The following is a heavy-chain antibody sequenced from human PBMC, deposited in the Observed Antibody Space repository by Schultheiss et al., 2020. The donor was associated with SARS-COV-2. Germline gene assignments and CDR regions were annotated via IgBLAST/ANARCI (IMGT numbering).Heavy chain of an antibody. J-gene: IGHJ4*02. CDR3: ARSYYGSGSHLDY. CDR2: MFYTDNT. Sequence: GSLRLSCTVSGGSISRSGYYWGWIRQPPGKGLEWIGSMFYTDNTYYNPPLKSRVTISADTSKNQFSLKLSSVTAADTAVYYCARSYYGSGSHLDYWGQGTLVTVSS. V-gene: IGHV4-39*07. D-gene: IGHD3-10*01. CDR1: GGSISRSGYY.